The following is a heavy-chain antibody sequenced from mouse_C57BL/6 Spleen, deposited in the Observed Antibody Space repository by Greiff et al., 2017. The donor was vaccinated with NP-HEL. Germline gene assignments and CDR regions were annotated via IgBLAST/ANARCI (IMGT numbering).Heavy chain of an antibody. CDR3: ARLRLYYFDY. CDR2: INPNNGGT. CDR1: GYTFTDYN. D-gene: IGHD1-1*01. J-gene: IGHJ2*01. V-gene: IGHV1-22*01. Sequence: EVKLQESGPELVKPGASVKMSCKASGYTFTDYNMHWVKQSHGKSLEWIGYINPNNGGTSYNQKFKGKATLTVNKSSSTAYMELRSLTSEDSAVYYCARLRLYYFDYWGQGTTLTVSS.